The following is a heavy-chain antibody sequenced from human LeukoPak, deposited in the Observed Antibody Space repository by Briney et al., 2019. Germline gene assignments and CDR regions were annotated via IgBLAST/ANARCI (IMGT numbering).Heavy chain of an antibody. J-gene: IGHJ4*02. CDR2: IKQDGSEK. CDR3: ATTLNGLSNY. V-gene: IGHV3-7*03. D-gene: IGHD2-8*01. CDR1: GFTFNIYW. Sequence: GGSLRLSCAASGFTFNIYWMTWVRQAPGKGLEWVANIKQDGSEKYYVDSVKGRFTISRDNSKNTLYLQMNSLRAEDTAVYYCATTLNGLSNYWGQGTLVTVSP.